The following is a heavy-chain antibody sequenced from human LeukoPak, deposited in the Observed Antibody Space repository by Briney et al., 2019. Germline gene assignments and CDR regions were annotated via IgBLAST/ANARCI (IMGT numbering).Heavy chain of an antibody. V-gene: IGHV3-23*01. CDR1: GITLSNYG. Sequence: GGSLRHSCAVSGITLSNYGMSWVRQAPGKGLEWVAGISDSGGSTNYADSVKGRFTISRDNAKNTLYLQMNSLRAEDTAVYFCAKRGVVIRVILVGFHKQAYYFDSWGQGALVTVSS. J-gene: IGHJ4*02. CDR3: AKRGVVIRVILVGFHKQAYYFDS. D-gene: IGHD3-10*01. CDR2: ISDSGGST.